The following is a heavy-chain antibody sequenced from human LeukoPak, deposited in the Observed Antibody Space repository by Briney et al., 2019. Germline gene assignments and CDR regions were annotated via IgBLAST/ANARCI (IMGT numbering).Heavy chain of an antibody. J-gene: IGHJ4*02. V-gene: IGHV3-48*04. D-gene: IGHD3-9*01. CDR3: ARVLDILTGFDY. Sequence: GGSLRLSCAASGFTFSSYWMSWVRQAPGKGLEWVSYISSSGSTIYYADSVKGRFTISRDNAKNSLYLQMNSLRAEDTAVYYCARVLDILTGFDYWGQGTLVTVSP. CDR2: ISSSGSTI. CDR1: GFTFSSYW.